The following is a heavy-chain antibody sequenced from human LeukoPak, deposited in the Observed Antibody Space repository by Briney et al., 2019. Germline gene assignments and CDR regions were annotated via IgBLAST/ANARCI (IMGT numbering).Heavy chain of an antibody. D-gene: IGHD4-17*01. CDR1: GFTFSSYW. CDR3: ARDYGDSPGNYYYYMDV. J-gene: IGHJ6*03. CDR2: IKQDGSEK. V-gene: IGHV3-7*01. Sequence: GGSLRLSCAASGFTFSSYWMSWVRQAPGKGLEWVANIKQDGSEKYYVDSVKGRFTISRDNAKNSLYLQMNSLRAEDTAVYYCARDYGDSPGNYYYYMDVWGKGITVTVSS.